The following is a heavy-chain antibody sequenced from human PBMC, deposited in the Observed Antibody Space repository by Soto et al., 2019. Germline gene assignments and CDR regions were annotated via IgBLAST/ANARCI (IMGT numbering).Heavy chain of an antibody. V-gene: IGHV4-34*01. J-gene: IGHJ4*02. CDR2: INETGGS. D-gene: IGHD2-2*01. CDR3: AREVGYYSATRRNLYFDY. CDR1: GGSFSGYY. Sequence: SETLSLTCAVSGGSFSGYYWGWVRQPPGKGLEWIGDINETGGSNYNPSLKSRVMISVDTAKTQFSLNVTSVTAADTAVYYCAREVGYYSATRRNLYFDYWGPGTLVTAPQ.